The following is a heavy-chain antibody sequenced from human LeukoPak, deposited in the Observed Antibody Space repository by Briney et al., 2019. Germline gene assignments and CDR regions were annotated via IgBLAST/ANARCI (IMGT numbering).Heavy chain of an antibody. J-gene: IGHJ5*02. V-gene: IGHV4-4*07. CDR1: GGSISSYY. CDR3: ARQYGGIVVVPAAMLYYGSGSYYNKNWFDP. CDR2: IYTSGST. Sequence: PSETLSLTCTVSGGSISSYYWSWIRQPAGKGLEWIGRIYTSGSTNYNPSLKSRVTMSVDTSKNQFSLKLSSVTAADTAVYYCARQYGGIVVVPAAMLYYGSGSYYNKNWFDPWGQGTLVTVSS. D-gene: IGHD3-10*01.